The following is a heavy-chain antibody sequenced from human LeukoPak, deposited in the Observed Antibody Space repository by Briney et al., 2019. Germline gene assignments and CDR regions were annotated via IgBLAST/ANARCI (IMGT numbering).Heavy chain of an antibody. CDR1: GGSNY. D-gene: IGHD1-20*01. J-gene: IGHJ5*02. Sequence: SPSETLSLTCTASGGSNYWSWIRQPPGKGLEWIAYIHYSGSTNYNPSLKSRVTISIDTSKNQFSLKLNSVTAADTAVYYCAKHSNWNAGVDWFDPWGQGTLVTVSS. CDR2: IHYSGST. V-gene: IGHV4-59*08. CDR3: AKHSNWNAGVDWFDP.